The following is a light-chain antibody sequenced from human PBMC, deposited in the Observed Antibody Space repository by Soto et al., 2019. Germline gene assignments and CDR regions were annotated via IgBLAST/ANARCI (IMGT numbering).Light chain of an antibody. V-gene: IGLV1-47*01. Sequence: QSVLTQPPSASGTPGQRVTISCSGSGSNIGSNYVYWYQQLPGTAPKLLIYRNNQRPSGVPDRFSGSKSGTSASLAISGLRSEDEADYYCAAWDDSLSVVVFGGGTKLTVL. CDR2: RNN. J-gene: IGLJ2*01. CDR3: AAWDDSLSVVV. CDR1: GSNIGSNY.